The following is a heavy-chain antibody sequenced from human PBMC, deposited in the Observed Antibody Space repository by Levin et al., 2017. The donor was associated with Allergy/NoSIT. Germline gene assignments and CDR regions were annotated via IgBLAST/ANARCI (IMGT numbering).Heavy chain of an antibody. CDR3: ARDTGGFAFDL. CDR2: ITHSGRT. V-gene: IGHV4-59*01. CDR1: GGSISIFY. J-gene: IGHJ3*01. D-gene: IGHD1-1*01. Sequence: TSETLSLTCTVSGGSISIFYWSLIRQPPGKGLEWLGYITHSGRTNYNPSLKSRLTLSLDTSKNQFSLKLTSATAADTAVYYCARDTGGFAFDLWGQGTLVTVSS.